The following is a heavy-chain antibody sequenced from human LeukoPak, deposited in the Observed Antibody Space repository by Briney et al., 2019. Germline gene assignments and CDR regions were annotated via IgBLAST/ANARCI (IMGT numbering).Heavy chain of an antibody. CDR2: ISSSSSYI. J-gene: IGHJ4*02. CDR1: GFTFSTYS. D-gene: IGHD4-11*01. CDR3: AREGSMTTPSPPLDY. Sequence: TGGSLRLSCAASGFTFSTYSMNWVRQAPGKGLEWVSSISSSSSYIYYADSVKGRFTISRDTAKNSLYLQMNSLRAEDTGVYYCAREGSMTTPSPPLDYWGQGTLVTVSS. V-gene: IGHV3-21*01.